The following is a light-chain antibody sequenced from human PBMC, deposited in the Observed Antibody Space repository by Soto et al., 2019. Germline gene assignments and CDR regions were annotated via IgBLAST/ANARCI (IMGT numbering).Light chain of an antibody. CDR1: QSVSSY. J-gene: IGKJ5*01. CDR2: DAS. V-gene: IGKV3-11*01. CDR3: QQRSNWPIT. Sequence: EIVLTQSPANLSLSPGERATLSCRASQSVSSYLAWYQQKPGQAPRLLIYDASNRATGIPARFSGSGSGTDLTLTISSLEPEDFALYYCQQRSNWPITFGQGTRLEIK.